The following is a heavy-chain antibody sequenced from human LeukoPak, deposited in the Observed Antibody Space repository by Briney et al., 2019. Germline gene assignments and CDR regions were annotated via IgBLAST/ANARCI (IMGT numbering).Heavy chain of an antibody. V-gene: IGHV3-23*01. Sequence: PGGSLRLSCAASGFTFSSYAMSWVRQAPGKGLEWVSAISGSGGSTYYADSVKGRFTISRDNSKNTLYLQMNSLRAEDTAVYYCARDWGAYCTNGVCRDNWFDPWGQGTLVTVSS. CDR2: ISGSGGST. J-gene: IGHJ5*02. CDR1: GFTFSSYA. D-gene: IGHD2-8*01. CDR3: ARDWGAYCTNGVCRDNWFDP.